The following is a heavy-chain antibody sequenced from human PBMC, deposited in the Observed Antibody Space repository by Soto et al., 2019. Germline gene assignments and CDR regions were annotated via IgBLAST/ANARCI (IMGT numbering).Heavy chain of an antibody. D-gene: IGHD6-13*01. Sequence: QVQLVQSGAEVKKPGASVKVSCKASGYTFTSYGISWVRQAPGQGLEWMGWISAYNGNTNYAQKLQGRVTMTTDTSTSTAYMERRSLRSDDTAVYYCARVHIKLYRSSDEFDYWGQGTLVTVSS. CDR1: GYTFTSYG. V-gene: IGHV1-18*01. CDR3: ARVHIKLYRSSDEFDY. CDR2: ISAYNGNT. J-gene: IGHJ4*02.